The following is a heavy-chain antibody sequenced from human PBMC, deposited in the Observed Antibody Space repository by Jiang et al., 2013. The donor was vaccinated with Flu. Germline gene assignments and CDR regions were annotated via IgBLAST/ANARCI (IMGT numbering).Heavy chain of an antibody. CDR3: IAVAGTVY. Sequence: LLKPSETLSLTCTVSGGSISSSSYYWGWIRQPPGKGLEWIGSIYYSGSTYYNPSLKSRVTISVDTSKNQFSLKLSSVTAADTAVYYCIAVAGTVYWGQGTLVTVSS. D-gene: IGHD6-19*01. CDR2: IYYSGST. V-gene: IGHV4-39*01. CDR1: GGSISSSSYY. J-gene: IGHJ4*02.